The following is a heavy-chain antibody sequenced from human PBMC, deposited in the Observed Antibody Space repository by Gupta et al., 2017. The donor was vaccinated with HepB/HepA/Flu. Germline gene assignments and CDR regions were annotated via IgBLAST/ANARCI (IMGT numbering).Heavy chain of an antibody. CDR3: STTGTTVNTEQYPAFDI. CDR1: GVTFNTYN. J-gene: IGHJ3*02. CDR2: ISYTDNSG. D-gene: IGHD4-17*01. V-gene: IGHV3-48*02. Sequence: EVQLVESGGRLVQPGGSLRLSCTVSGVTFNTYNMNWVRQAPGKGLQWLSYISYTDNSGRDFYSVKGRFTISRDNAKNSLNLHMRKDREDETALYYCSTTGTTVNTEQYPAFDIWGQGTMVT.